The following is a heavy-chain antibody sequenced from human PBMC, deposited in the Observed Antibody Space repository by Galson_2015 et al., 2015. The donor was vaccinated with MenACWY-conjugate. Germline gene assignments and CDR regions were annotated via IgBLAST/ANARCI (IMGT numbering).Heavy chain of an antibody. CDR1: GFTFSSYW. CDR3: ARWRYYYDSSGYYFRNFYFDY. V-gene: IGHV3-7*03. CDR2: IKQDGSEK. J-gene: IGHJ4*02. D-gene: IGHD3-22*01. Sequence: SLRLSCAASGFTFSSYWMSWVRQAPGKGLEWVANIKQDGSEKYYVDSVKGRFTISRDNAKNSLYLQMNSLRAEDTAVYYCARWRYYYDSSGYYFRNFYFDYWGQGTLVTVSS.